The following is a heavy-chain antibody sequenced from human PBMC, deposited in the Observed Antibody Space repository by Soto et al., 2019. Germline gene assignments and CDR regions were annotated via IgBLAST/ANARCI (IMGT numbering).Heavy chain of an antibody. D-gene: IGHD2-2*01. CDR2: IIPISDTT. J-gene: IGHJ6*02. V-gene: IGHV1-69*01. CDR1: GGTFSSYA. CDR3: ARSQGSSTSLELYYYYYYGMDV. Sequence: QVQLVQSGAEVKKPGSSVKVSCKASGGTFSSYAISWVRQAPGQGLEWMGGIIPISDTTNYAQKFQGRVTITADESTSTAYMELSSLRSKDTAVYYCARSQGSSTSLELYYYYYYGMDVWGQGTTVTVSS.